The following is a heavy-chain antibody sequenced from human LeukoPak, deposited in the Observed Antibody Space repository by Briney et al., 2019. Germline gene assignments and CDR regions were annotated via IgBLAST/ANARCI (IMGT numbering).Heavy chain of an antibody. CDR2: INHSGST. CDR1: GGSFSGYY. CDR3: ARGLTPTYYFDY. V-gene: IGHV4-34*01. Sequence: SETLSLTCAVYGGSFSGYYWSWIRQPPGKGLEWIGEINHSGSTNYNPPLKRRVTISVDTSKNQFSLKLSSVTAADTAVYYCARGLTPTYYFDYWGQGTLVTVSS. J-gene: IGHJ4*02.